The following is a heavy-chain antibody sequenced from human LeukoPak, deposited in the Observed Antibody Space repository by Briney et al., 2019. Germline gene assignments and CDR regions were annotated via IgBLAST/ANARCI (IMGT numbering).Heavy chain of an antibody. CDR1: GFTFDDYA. D-gene: IGHD2-2*01. Sequence: GGSLRLSCAASGFTFDDYAMHWVRQAPGKGLEWVSGISWNSGSIGYADSVKGRFTISRDNSKNTLYLQMNSLRAEDTAVYYCASQPSRVSIWGQGTMVTVSS. J-gene: IGHJ3*02. CDR3: ASQPSRVSI. V-gene: IGHV3-9*01. CDR2: ISWNSGSI.